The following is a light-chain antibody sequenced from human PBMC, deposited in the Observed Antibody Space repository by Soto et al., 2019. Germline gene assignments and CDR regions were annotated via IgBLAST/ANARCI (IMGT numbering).Light chain of an antibody. CDR2: GAS. J-gene: IGKJ4*01. V-gene: IGKV3-20*01. CDR3: QQSYSILT. Sequence: IVLTQSPGTLTLCPGDSASLSCRASQSVTSSYLAWYQQKPGQAPRLVMYGASNRATGIPARFSGSGSGTDFTLTVTGLQPEDFATYYCQQSYSILTFGGGTKVDIK. CDR1: QSVTSSY.